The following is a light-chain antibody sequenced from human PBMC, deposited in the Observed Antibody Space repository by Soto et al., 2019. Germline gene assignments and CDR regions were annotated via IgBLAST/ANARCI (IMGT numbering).Light chain of an antibody. CDR1: SSDIGVYNF. Sequence: QSALTQPASVSGSPGQSITISCTGTSSDIGVYNFVSWYQQHPGKAPKLMISEVSNRPSGVSNRFSGSKSGNTASLTISGLQAEDEADYYCSSHTSNSTLVFGGGTKVTVL. CDR2: EVS. CDR3: SSHTSNSTLV. J-gene: IGLJ2*01. V-gene: IGLV2-14*01.